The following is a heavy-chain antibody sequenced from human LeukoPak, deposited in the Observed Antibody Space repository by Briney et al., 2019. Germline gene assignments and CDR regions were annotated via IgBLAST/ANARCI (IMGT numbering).Heavy chain of an antibody. CDR3: ARGRVPERNDEDFQH. D-gene: IGHD1-1*01. V-gene: IGHV1-2*02. J-gene: IGHJ1*01. CDR2: INPNSGGT. CDR1: GYTFTDYY. Sequence: ASVKVSCKASGYTFTDYYMHWVRQAPGQGLEWMGWINPNSGGTNYAQKFQGRVTMTRDTSISTAYMELSRLRSDDTAVYYCARGRVPERNDEDFQHWGQGTLVTVSS.